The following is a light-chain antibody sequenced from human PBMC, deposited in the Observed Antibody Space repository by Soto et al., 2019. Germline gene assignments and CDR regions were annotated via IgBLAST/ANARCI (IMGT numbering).Light chain of an antibody. V-gene: IGLV4-69*01. CDR1: SGHSSYA. CDR2: VNSDGSH. Sequence: QLVLTQSPSASASLGASVKLTCTLSSGHSSYAIAWYQHQPEKSPRYLMKVNSDGSHSKGDGIPDRFSGSTSGAERYLTIPSLQFQSDAAYRCPACATGPWLFCGGT. CDR3: PACATGPWL. J-gene: IGLJ3*02.